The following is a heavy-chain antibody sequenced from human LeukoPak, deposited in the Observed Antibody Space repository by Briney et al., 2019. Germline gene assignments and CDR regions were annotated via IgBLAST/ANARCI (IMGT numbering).Heavy chain of an antibody. CDR1: GFTFDDYA. CDR2: ISWNSGSI. J-gene: IGHJ6*03. V-gene: IGHV3-9*03. CDR3: AKEAAVAGQYYNYYYMDV. D-gene: IGHD6-19*01. Sequence: GGSLRLSCAASGFTFDDYAMHWVRQAPGKGLEWVSGISWNSGSIGYADSVEGRFTISRDNAKNSLYLQMNSLRAEDMALYYCAKEAAVAGQYYNYYYMDVWGKGTTVTVSS.